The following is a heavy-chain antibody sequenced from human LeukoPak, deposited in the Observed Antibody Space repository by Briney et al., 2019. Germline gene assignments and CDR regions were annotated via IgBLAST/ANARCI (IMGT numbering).Heavy chain of an antibody. Sequence: GGSLRLSCAGSGFIFNNYAMHWVRQPPGKGLEWVSGISWNSGSIDYADSVKGRFTISRDNAKNSLYLQMNSLRVEDTAFYYCAKDNRRHYASGPNPDSLHWGQGALVTVSS. CDR3: AKDNRRHYASGPNPDSLH. V-gene: IGHV3-9*01. D-gene: IGHD2-2*01. CDR1: GFIFNNYA. J-gene: IGHJ4*02. CDR2: ISWNSGSI.